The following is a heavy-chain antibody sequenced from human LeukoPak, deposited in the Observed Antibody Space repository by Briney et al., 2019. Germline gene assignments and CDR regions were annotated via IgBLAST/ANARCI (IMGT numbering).Heavy chain of an antibody. D-gene: IGHD3-10*01. J-gene: IGHJ4*02. CDR3: YSDRGVTNFDY. CDR1: GFTFSSYA. CDR2: ISGSGGST. Sequence: PGGSLRLSCAASGFTFSSYAMSWVRQAPGKGLEGVSAISGSGGSTYYADSVKGRFTISRDNSKNTLYLQMNSLRAEDTAVYYCYSDRGVTNFDYWGQGTLVTVSS. V-gene: IGHV3-23*01.